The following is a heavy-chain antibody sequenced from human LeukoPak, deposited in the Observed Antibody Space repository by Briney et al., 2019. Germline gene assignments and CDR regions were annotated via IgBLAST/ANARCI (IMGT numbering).Heavy chain of an antibody. J-gene: IGHJ4*02. CDR1: GGSITSNQYY. CDR3: ARSTVITPRYFEH. D-gene: IGHD4-17*01. CDR2: VYYNGKT. Sequence: KPSETLSLTCSLSGGSITSNQYYWGWIRQPPGKGLEWIGCVYYNGKTQYIPSLKTRVTISIDTSKTQFSLRLTSVSAEDTAFYYCARSTVITPRYFEHWGQGILVRVSS. V-gene: IGHV4-39*01.